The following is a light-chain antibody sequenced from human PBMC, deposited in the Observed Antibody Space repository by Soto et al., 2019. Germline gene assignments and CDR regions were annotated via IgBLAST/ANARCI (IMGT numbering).Light chain of an antibody. Sequence: QSALTQPASVSGAPGQSIAISCTGTSSDVGGYNYVSWYQHHPGKAPKLMVYDVSNRPSGVSNRFSGSKSGNTASLTISGLPAEDEAYYYCSSYTSSSTYVFGTGTKLTVL. CDR3: SSYTSSSTYV. V-gene: IGLV2-14*03. CDR2: DVS. CDR1: SSDVGGYNY. J-gene: IGLJ1*01.